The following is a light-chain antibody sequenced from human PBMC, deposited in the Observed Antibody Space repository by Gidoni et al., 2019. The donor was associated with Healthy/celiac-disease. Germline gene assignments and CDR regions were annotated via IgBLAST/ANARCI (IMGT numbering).Light chain of an antibody. CDR1: QSISTS. CDR2: AAS. Sequence: DIQMTQSPSSLSASVGDRVTIPCRASQSISTSLNWYQQKPGKAPKLLIYAASSLQSGVPSRCSGSGSGTDFTLTISSLQPEDFATYYCQQSYSTPFTFGPGTKVDIK. V-gene: IGKV1-39*01. J-gene: IGKJ3*01. CDR3: QQSYSTPFT.